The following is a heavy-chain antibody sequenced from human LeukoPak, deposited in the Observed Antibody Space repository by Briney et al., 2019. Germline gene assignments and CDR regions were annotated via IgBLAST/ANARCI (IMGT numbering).Heavy chain of an antibody. Sequence: GASVKVSCKASGYIFTSYAMNWVRQAPGQGLEWMGWINTNTGNPTYAQGFTGRFVFSLDTSVSTAYLQISSLKAEDTAVYYCARDSPDPGLWFGEFDPWGQGTLVTVSS. J-gene: IGHJ5*02. CDR2: INTNTGNP. CDR3: ARDSPDPGLWFGEFDP. V-gene: IGHV7-4-1*02. D-gene: IGHD3-10*01. CDR1: GYIFTSYA.